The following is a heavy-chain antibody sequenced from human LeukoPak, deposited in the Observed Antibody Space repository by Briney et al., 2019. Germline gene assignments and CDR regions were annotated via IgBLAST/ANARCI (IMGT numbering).Heavy chain of an antibody. D-gene: IGHD2-2*01. CDR2: IIPIFGTA. CDR1: GGTFSSYA. Sequence: VASVKVSCKASGGTFSSYAISWVRQAAGQGLEWMGGIIPIFGTANYAQTFQGRVTIPTDESTSTAYLELSSLRSEDTAVYYCALCQRDGTWHGLDPWGQGTLVTVSS. CDR3: ALCQRDGTWHGLDP. J-gene: IGHJ5*02. V-gene: IGHV1-69*05.